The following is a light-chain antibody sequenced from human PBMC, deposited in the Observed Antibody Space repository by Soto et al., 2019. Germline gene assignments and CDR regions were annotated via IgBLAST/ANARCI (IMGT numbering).Light chain of an antibody. CDR1: QTISNY. CDR2: AAT. V-gene: IGKV1-39*01. CDR3: QQSYSAPYT. J-gene: IGKJ2*01. Sequence: DIQMTQSPSSLPASVGDRVTITCRASQTISNYLNWYQQRPGKAPKLLIYAATRLQSGVPSRFSGSGSGTDYTLTISSLQPEDFATYSCQQSYSAPYTFGQGTKVDIK.